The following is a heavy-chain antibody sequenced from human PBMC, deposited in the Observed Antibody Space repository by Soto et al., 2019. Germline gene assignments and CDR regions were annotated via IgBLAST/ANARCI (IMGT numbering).Heavy chain of an antibody. CDR2: IIPILGIA. CDR3: ARGFPDDCSSTSCHDYYYYYMDV. V-gene: IGHV1-69*02. CDR1: GGTFSSYT. J-gene: IGHJ6*03. Sequence: QVQLVQSGAEVKKPGSSVKVSCKASGGTFSSYTISWVRQAPGQGLEWMGRIIPILGIANYAQKFQGRVTITADKSTSTAYMELSSLRSEDTAVYYCARGFPDDCSSTSCHDYYYYYMDVWGKGTTVTVSS. D-gene: IGHD2-2*01.